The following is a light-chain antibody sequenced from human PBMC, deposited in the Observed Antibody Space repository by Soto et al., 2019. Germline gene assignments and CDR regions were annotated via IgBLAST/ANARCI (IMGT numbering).Light chain of an antibody. CDR2: KAS. Sequence: DIQMTQSHSTLSASVGDRVTITCRASQSISSWLAWYQQKPGKAPKVLIYKASNLQSGVPSRFSGSGSGTDFTLTISSLQPDDFATYYCQQCNSYSPTFGQGTTVDIK. V-gene: IGKV1-5*03. CDR1: QSISSW. J-gene: IGKJ1*01. CDR3: QQCNSYSPT.